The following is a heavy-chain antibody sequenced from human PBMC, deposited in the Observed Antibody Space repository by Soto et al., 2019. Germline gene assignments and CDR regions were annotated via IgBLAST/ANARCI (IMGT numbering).Heavy chain of an antibody. Sequence: PSETLSLTCAVSGYSISSGYYWGRIRQPPGKGLEWIGSIYHSGSTYYNPSLKSRVTISVDTSKNQFSLKLSSVTAADTAVYYCASMICGGDCYYYFDYWGQGTLVTVSS. V-gene: IGHV4-38-2*01. CDR2: IYHSGST. CDR3: ASMICGGDCYYYFDY. J-gene: IGHJ4*02. D-gene: IGHD2-21*02. CDR1: GYSISSGYY.